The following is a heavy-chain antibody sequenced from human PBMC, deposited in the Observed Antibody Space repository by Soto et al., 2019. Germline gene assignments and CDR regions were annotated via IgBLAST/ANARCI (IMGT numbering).Heavy chain of an antibody. Sequence: GGSLRLSCAASGFTFSSSWMNWVRQAPGKGLEWVAGIKEDGKDKYLADSMKGRFTISRDNSENTLYLQMNSLRGEDTAVYYCAKDSGRGSADYYFDYWGRGTLVTVSS. CDR3: AKDSGRGSADYYFDY. J-gene: IGHJ4*02. D-gene: IGHD2-15*01. CDR2: IKEDGKDK. CDR1: GFTFSSSW. V-gene: IGHV3-7*01.